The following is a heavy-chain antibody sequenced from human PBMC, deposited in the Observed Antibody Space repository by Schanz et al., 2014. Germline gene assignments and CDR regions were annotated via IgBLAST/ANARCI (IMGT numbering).Heavy chain of an antibody. D-gene: IGHD3-9*01. CDR2: IGGSGDST. J-gene: IGHJ4*02. V-gene: IGHV3-23*04. CDR1: EFSFSSFG. CDR3: AKHVRSLTGNDY. Sequence: EVQLVESGGGLVQPRGSLRLSCAASEFSFSSFGMNWVRQAPGKGLEWVSGIGGSGDSTHYADSVKGRFIISRDNSKNTLYLQVNSLRAEDTAVYYCAKHVRSLTGNDYWGQGSLVTVSS.